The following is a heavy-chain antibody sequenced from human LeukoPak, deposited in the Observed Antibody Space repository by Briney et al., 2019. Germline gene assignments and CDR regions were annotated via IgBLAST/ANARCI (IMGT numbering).Heavy chain of an antibody. J-gene: IGHJ6*03. D-gene: IGHD3-10*01. CDR2: IYHSGST. Sequence: SETLSLTCAVSGGSISSSNWWSWVRQPPGQGLEWIGEIYHSGSTNYNPSLKSRVTISVDTSKNQFSLKLSSVTAADTAVYYCARVGPGPYYYYYMDVWGKGTTVTVSS. V-gene: IGHV4-4*02. CDR3: ARVGPGPYYYYYMDV. CDR1: GGSISSSNW.